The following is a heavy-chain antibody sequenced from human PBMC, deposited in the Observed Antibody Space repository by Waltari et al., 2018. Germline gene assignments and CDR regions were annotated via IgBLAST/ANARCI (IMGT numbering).Heavy chain of an antibody. Sequence: QVQLQESGPGLVKPSETLSLTCAVSGYSISSGYYWGWIRQPPGKGLEWIGSIYHSGRTYYNPSLKSRVTLSVDPSKNQFSLKLSSVTAADPAVYYCARQDGGVAAAGKIYYWGQGPLVTVSS. CDR1: GYSISSGYY. CDR3: ARQDGGVAAAGKIYY. V-gene: IGHV4-38-2*01. CDR2: IYHSGRT. J-gene: IGHJ4*02. D-gene: IGHD6-13*01.